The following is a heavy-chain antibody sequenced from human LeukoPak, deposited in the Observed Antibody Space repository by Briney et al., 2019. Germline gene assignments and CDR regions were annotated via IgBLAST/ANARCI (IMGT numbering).Heavy chain of an antibody. D-gene: IGHD2-2*01. CDR2: ITTGDGNT. V-gene: IGHV3-23*01. CDR3: AKSCSSTSCYGYFQH. Sequence: GGSLRLSCTASGFTFSSYTMTWVRQAPGKGLKWVSTITTGDGNTYYADSVKGRFTISRDNSKDTLYLQMNSLRAEDTAVYYCAKSCSSTSCYGYFQHWGQGTLVTVSS. CDR1: GFTFSSYT. J-gene: IGHJ1*01.